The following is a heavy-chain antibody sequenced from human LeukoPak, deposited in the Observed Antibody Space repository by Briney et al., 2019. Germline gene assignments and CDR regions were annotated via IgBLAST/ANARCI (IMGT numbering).Heavy chain of an antibody. CDR1: SYPFTSYG. Sequence: ASVKVSCKASSYPFTSYGISWVRQAPGLGPEWMGWISAYNGNTKYAQKVQGRVTMTTDTSTSTAYMELRSLRSDDTAVYYCARAPHYFGSGTYLYWGQGTLVTVSS. CDR3: ARAPHYFGSGTYLY. V-gene: IGHV1-18*01. CDR2: ISAYNGNT. D-gene: IGHD3-10*01. J-gene: IGHJ4*02.